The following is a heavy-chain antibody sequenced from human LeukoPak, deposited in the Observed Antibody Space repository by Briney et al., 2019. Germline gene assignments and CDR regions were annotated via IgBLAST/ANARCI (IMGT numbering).Heavy chain of an antibody. CDR2: ISGSGGGT. CDR3: AKGGAAAGPRTFDY. CDR1: GFTFSSYA. V-gene: IGHV3-23*01. D-gene: IGHD6-13*01. Sequence: SGGSLRLSCAASGFTFSSYAMSWVRQAPGKGLEWVSAISGSGGGTYYADSVKGRFTISRDNSKNTLYLQMNSLRAEDTAVYYCAKGGAAAGPRTFDYWGQGTLVTVSS. J-gene: IGHJ4*02.